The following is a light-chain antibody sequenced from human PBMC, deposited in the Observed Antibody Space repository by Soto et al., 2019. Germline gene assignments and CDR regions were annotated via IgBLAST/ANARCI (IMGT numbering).Light chain of an antibody. CDR1: SSNIGGNY. V-gene: IGLV1-47*01. Sequence: QSALTQPPSASGTPGQRVTISCSGSSSNIGGNYVYWYQQLPGTAPKLLISRSNQRPSGVPDRFSGSKSGTSASLAISGLRSEDEADYYCAAWDDSLSAWVFGGGTKLTVL. CDR3: AAWDDSLSAWV. J-gene: IGLJ3*02. CDR2: RSN.